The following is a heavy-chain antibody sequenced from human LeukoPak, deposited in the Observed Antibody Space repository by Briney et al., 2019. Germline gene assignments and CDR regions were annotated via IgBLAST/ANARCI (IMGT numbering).Heavy chain of an antibody. CDR2: IYYSGNT. Sequence: SETLSLTCTVSGVSISSSNSYWGWIRQPPGKGLEWIGSIYYSGNTYYNASLKSQVSISIDTSRNQFSLRLTSVTAADTAVYYCARESYYDYVWGSYNWFDPWGQGTLVTVSS. V-gene: IGHV4-39*01. CDR1: GVSISSSNSY. CDR3: ARESYYDYVWGSYNWFDP. D-gene: IGHD3-16*01. J-gene: IGHJ5*02.